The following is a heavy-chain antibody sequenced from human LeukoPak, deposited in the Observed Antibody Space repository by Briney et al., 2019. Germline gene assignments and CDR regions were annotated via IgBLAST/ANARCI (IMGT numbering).Heavy chain of an antibody. CDR3: AREYCTANNCYNWGLGY. J-gene: IGHJ4*02. D-gene: IGHD2-2*02. CDR2: IASNGGTK. Sequence: PGGSLRLSCAASGFSFNTYTMRSVRQAPGKGLEYVSGIASNGGTKYYADSVKGRFTISRDNFKNTVYLQMDSLRTEDMAVYYCAREYCTANNCYNWGLGYWGQGTLVTVSS. CDR1: GFSFNTYT. V-gene: IGHV3-64*02.